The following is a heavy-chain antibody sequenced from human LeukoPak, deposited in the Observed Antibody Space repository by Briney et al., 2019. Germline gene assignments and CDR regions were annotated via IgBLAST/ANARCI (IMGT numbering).Heavy chain of an antibody. CDR2: IYHSGST. Sequence: SETLSLTCAVSGGSISSSNWWSWVRQPPGKGLEWIGEIYHSGSTNYNPPLKSRVTISVDKSKNQFSLKLSSVTAADTAVYYCATTYYDSSGYYSDLFAFDIWGQGTMVTVSS. V-gene: IGHV4-4*02. CDR3: ATTYYDSSGYYSDLFAFDI. D-gene: IGHD3-22*01. J-gene: IGHJ3*02. CDR1: GGSISSSNW.